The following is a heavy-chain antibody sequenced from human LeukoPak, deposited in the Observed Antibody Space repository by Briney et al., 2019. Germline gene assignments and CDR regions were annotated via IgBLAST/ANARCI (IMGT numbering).Heavy chain of an antibody. D-gene: IGHD3-3*01. CDR1: RFSVSGIT. CDR3: AGVSRVGGPPHMDV. CDR2: ISSDGSND. V-gene: IGHV3-30*04. Sequence: GGSLRLSCAASRFSVSGITMHWVRQAPGKGLEWVAVISSDGSNDYYVDSVKGRFTISRDNSKNTLFLQMNSLRAEDTAVYYCAGVSRVGGPPHMDVWGQGTTVIVSS. J-gene: IGHJ6*02.